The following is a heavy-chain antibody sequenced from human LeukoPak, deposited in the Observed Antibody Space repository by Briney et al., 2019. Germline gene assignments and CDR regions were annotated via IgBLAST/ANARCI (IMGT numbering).Heavy chain of an antibody. Sequence: ASVKVSCKASGYTFTSYYMHWVRQAPGQGLEWMGIINPSGGSTSYAQKFQGRVTMTRDTSTSTVYMELSSLRSEDTAVYYCATSTSYYYGSGSYYHTDPYYYYGMDVWGQGTTVTVSS. CDR3: ATSTSYYYGSGSYYHTDPYYYYGMDV. CDR2: INPSGGST. J-gene: IGHJ6*02. CDR1: GYTFTSYY. V-gene: IGHV1-46*01. D-gene: IGHD3-10*01.